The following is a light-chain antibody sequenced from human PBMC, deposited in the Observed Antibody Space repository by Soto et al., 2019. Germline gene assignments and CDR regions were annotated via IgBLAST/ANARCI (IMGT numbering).Light chain of an antibody. V-gene: IGKV1-39*01. CDR3: QQSYSSLGFT. CDR2: AAS. Sequence: DIQMTQSPSSLSASVGDRVTITCRASESISNNLNWYQHKPGKDPKVLIYAASSLQSGVPSRFSGSGSGTDFILTITSLQAEDFATYYCQQSYSSLGFTFGPGTKVDL. CDR1: ESISNN. J-gene: IGKJ3*01.